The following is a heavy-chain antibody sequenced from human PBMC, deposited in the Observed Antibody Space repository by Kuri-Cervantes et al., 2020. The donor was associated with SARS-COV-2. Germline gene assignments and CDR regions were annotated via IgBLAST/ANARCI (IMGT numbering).Heavy chain of an antibody. CDR2: IQCKIDGGTS. V-gene: IGHV3-15*01. CDR3: TPDRWEESG. D-gene: IGHD1-26*01. J-gene: IGHJ4*02. Sequence: GGSLRLSCGGSGFIFSKYAMHWVRQAPGKGLEWVGRIQCKIDGGTSDYAAPVKGRFTISRDYSKNTLYLQMNSLKTEDTGVYYCTPDRWEESGWGQGTLVTVSS. CDR1: GFIFSKYA.